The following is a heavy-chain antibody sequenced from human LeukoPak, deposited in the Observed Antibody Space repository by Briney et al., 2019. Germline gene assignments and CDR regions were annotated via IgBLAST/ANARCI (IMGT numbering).Heavy chain of an antibody. CDR3: ARHMGLGYSYGYPYFDY. V-gene: IGHV4-59*08. J-gene: IGHJ4*02. CDR1: GGSISSYY. D-gene: IGHD5-18*01. Sequence: PSETLSLTCTVSGGSISSYYWSWIRQPPGKGLEWIGYIYYSGSTNYNPSLKSRVTIPVDTSKNQFSLKLSSVTAADTAVYYCARHMGLGYSYGYPYFDYWGQGTLVTVSS. CDR2: IYYSGST.